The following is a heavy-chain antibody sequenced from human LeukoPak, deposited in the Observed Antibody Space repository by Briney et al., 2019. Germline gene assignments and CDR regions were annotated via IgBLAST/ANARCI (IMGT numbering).Heavy chain of an antibody. CDR1: GGSFSGYY. CDR3: ARESLEFLECLTDY. D-gene: IGHD3-3*01. CDR2: INHSGST. Sequence: SETLSLTCAVYGGSFSGYYWSWIRQPPGKGLEWVGEINHSGSTNYNPSLKSRVTISVDTSKNQFSLKLSSVTAEDTAVYYCARESLEFLECLTDYWGQGTLVTVSS. J-gene: IGHJ4*02. V-gene: IGHV4-34*01.